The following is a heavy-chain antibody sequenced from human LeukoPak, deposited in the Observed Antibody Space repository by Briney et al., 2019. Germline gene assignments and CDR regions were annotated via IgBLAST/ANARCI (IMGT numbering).Heavy chain of an antibody. V-gene: IGHV1-18*01. CDR1: GGTFSSYA. CDR3: ARGGGLDVGYDY. CDR2: ISVYNDNT. Sequence: ASVKVSCKASGGTFSSYAISWVRQAPGQGLEWMGWISVYNDNTNYAQKLQGRITMTRDTSTDTAYMELRSLRSDDTAVYYCARGGGLDVGYDYRGQGTLVTVSS. D-gene: IGHD4-23*01. J-gene: IGHJ4*02.